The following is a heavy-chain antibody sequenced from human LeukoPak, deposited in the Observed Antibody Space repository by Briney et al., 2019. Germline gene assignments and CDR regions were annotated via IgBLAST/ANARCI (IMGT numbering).Heavy chain of an antibody. CDR3: VRGGGTFEY. V-gene: IGHV3-7*01. J-gene: IGHJ4*02. CDR2: IKVDGSDK. D-gene: IGHD3-16*01. Sequence: GGSLRLSCAASGFKFDTYWMSWVRQAPRKGLEWVANIKVDGSDKNYVDSVEGRFTISRDNGKNSLFRQMSGLRADDTAVYYCVRGGGTFEYWGQGNLVTVSS. CDR1: GFKFDTYW.